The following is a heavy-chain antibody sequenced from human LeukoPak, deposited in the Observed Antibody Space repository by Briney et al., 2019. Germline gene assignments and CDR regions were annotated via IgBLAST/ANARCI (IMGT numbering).Heavy chain of an antibody. CDR2: ISAYNGDT. CDR3: ARDYGYYETSGPDY. D-gene: IGHD3-22*01. J-gene: IGHJ4*02. CDR1: GYTFTSYG. V-gene: IGHV1-18*01. Sequence: ASVKVSCKASGYTFTSYGISWVRQAPGQGLEWMGWISAYNGDTNYAQKVQGRVTMTTDSSTSTAYMELRSLRSDDTAVYYCARDYGYYETSGPDYWGQGTLVTASS.